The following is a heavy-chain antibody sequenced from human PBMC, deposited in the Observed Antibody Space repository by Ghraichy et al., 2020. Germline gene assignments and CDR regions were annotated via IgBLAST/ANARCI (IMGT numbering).Heavy chain of an antibody. Sequence: GGSLRLSCAASGFTFSNYAMSWVRQALGKGLEWVSAISDGGGTTYYADSVKGRFTISRDNSKNTLYLQMNSLRAEDTAVYSCARGWVSRGYFDCWGQGTLVTVSS. CDR3: ARGWVSRGYFDC. D-gene: IGHD6-13*01. CDR1: GFTFSNYA. V-gene: IGHV3-23*01. CDR2: ISDGGGTT. J-gene: IGHJ4*02.